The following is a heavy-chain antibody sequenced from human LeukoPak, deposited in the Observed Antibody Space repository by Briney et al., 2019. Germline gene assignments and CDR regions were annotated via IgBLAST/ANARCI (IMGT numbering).Heavy chain of an antibody. D-gene: IGHD3-22*01. Sequence: GGSLRLSCAASGFIFSSYGMSWVRLAPGKGLEWVSSISDSCDTTFYADFLKGRFTVSRDNSENTLYLQMNSLTADDTAVYYCAKAGDSAYYHDKSGYYYWGQGTLVTVSS. CDR3: AKAGDSAYYHDKSGYYY. J-gene: IGHJ4*02. V-gene: IGHV3-23*01. CDR2: ISDSCDTT. CDR1: GFIFSSYG.